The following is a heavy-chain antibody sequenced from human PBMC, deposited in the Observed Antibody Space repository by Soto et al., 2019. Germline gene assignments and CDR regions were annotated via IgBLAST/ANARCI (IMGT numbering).Heavy chain of an antibody. J-gene: IGHJ3*02. Sequence: GGSLRLSCAASGFTFSSYGMHWVRQAPGKGLEWVAVIWYDGSNKYYADSVKGRFTISRDNSKNTLYLQMNSLRAEDTAVYYCARALAAAGTGAFDIWGQGTMVTVSS. V-gene: IGHV3-33*01. CDR3: ARALAAAGTGAFDI. D-gene: IGHD6-13*01. CDR1: GFTFSSYG. CDR2: IWYDGSNK.